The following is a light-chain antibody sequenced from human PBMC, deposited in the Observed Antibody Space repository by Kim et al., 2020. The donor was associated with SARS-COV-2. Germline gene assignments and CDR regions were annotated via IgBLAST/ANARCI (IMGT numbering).Light chain of an antibody. CDR3: QQYNNWPPWT. J-gene: IGKJ1*01. V-gene: IGKV3-15*01. CDR1: QSVSSN. CDR2: GAS. Sequence: SPGERATLSSRASQSVSSNLAWYQQQPGQAPRLLIYGASTRATGIPARFSGSGSGTEFTLTISSLQSEDFAVYYCQQYNNWPPWTFGQGTKVDIK.